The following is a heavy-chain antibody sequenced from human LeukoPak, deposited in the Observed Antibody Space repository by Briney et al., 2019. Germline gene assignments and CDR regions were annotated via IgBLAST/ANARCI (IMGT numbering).Heavy chain of an antibody. V-gene: IGHV3-74*01. CDR3: ARDMGSSWTFDY. CDR2: INSDGINT. J-gene: IGHJ4*02. Sequence: PGGSLRLSCAASGFTFSNYWMHWVRQAPGKGLVWVSRINSDGINTSYADSVKGRFTISRDNSKNTLYLQMNSLRAEDTAVYYCARDMGSSWTFDYWGQGTLVTVSS. CDR1: GFTFSNYW. D-gene: IGHD6-13*01.